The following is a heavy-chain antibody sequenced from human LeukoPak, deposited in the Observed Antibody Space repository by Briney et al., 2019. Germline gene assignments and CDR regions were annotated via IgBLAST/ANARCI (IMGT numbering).Heavy chain of an antibody. CDR1: GFTFSNYA. CDR3: AKETASGYGDLDI. CDR2: ISSRGTYE. J-gene: IGHJ3*02. Sequence: GGSLILSCSASGFTFSNYAMHWVRQAPGKGLEWVSLISSRGTYEYYADSVKGRFTISRDNSKNTLYLQMNSLRAEDTAVYYCAKETASGYGDLDIWGQGTMVTVSS. D-gene: IGHD3-22*01. V-gene: IGHV3-30*07.